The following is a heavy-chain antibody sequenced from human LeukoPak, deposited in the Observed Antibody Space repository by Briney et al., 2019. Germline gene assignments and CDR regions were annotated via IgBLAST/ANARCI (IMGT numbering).Heavy chain of an antibody. CDR1: GFTFSSYS. CDR3: ARGKGFLEWLLYDAFDV. Sequence: PGGSLRLSCAASGFTFSSYSMNWVRQAPGKGLEWVSYISSSSSTIYYADSVKGRFTISRDKSKNTVYLQMNSLRGEDTAVYYCARGKGFLEWLLYDAFDVWGRGTRVTVSS. J-gene: IGHJ3*01. D-gene: IGHD3-3*01. CDR2: ISSSSSTI. V-gene: IGHV3-48*01.